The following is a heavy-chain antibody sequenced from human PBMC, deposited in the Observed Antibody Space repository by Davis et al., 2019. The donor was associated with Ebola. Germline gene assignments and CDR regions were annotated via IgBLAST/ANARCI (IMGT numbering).Heavy chain of an antibody. CDR2: VSASGSNT. D-gene: IGHD3-3*01. CDR1: GFTFSSYA. J-gene: IGHJ4*02. CDR3: AKAPVRFLEWFTTDY. V-gene: IGHV3-23*01. Sequence: GESLKISCAASGFTFSSYAMSWVRQAPGKGLEWVSSVSASGSNTDYADSVKDRFTISRDNSKNTLYLQMNSLRAEDTAVYYCAKAPVRFLEWFTTDYWGKGTLVTVSS.